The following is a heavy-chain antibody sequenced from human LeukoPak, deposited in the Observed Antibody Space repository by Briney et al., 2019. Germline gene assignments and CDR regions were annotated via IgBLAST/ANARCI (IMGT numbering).Heavy chain of an antibody. J-gene: IGHJ1*01. D-gene: IGHD1-1*01. Sequence: PARSLRLSCGRSGFTFSDYYMNWIRPPPGKGLEWVSYISSSGSSIYQADSVKGRFTISRDNAKNSLYLQMNSLRAEDTAVYYCATASAITSPGTFEHWGQGTLVTVSS. V-gene: IGHV3-11*01. CDR3: ATASAITSPGTFEH. CDR1: GFTFSDYY. CDR2: ISSSGSSI.